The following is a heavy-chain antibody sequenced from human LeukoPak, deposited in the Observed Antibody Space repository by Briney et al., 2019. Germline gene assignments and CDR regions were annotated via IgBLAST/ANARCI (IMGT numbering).Heavy chain of an antibody. D-gene: IGHD6-13*01. Sequence: SETLSLACTVSGGSISSSSYYWGWIRQPPGKGLEWIGSIYYSGSTYYNPSLKSRVTISVDTSKNQLSLKLSSVTAADTAVYYCASARTSSRSWFTFDYWGQGILVTVSS. CDR3: ASARTSSRSWFTFDY. CDR2: IYYSGST. J-gene: IGHJ4*02. V-gene: IGHV4-39*01. CDR1: GGSISSSSYY.